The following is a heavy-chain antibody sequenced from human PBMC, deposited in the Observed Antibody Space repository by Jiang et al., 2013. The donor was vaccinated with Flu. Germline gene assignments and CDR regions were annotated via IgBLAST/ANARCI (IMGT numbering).Heavy chain of an antibody. V-gene: IGHV1-69*01. D-gene: IGHD3-10*01. CDR2: IIPIFGTA. CDR3: ARAINYYGSGSSKYYYYYYGTDV. J-gene: IGHJ6*02. CDR1: GGTFSSYA. Sequence: SGAEVKKPGSSVKVSCKASGGTFSSYAISWVRQAPGQGLEWMGGIIPIFGTANYAQKFQGRVTITADESTSTAYMELSSLRSEDTAVYYCARAINYYGSGSSKYYYYYYGTDVWGQGTTVTVSS.